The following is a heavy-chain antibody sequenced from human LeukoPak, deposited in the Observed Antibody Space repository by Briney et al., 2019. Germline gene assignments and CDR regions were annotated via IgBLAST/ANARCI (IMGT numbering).Heavy chain of an antibody. J-gene: IGHJ4*02. CDR3: ASDNCSGGSCYQFDY. Sequence: TGGSLKLSCAVSGFTFSSYGMHWVRQAPGKGLEWVAVIWYDGSNKYYADSVKGRFTISRDNSKNTLYLQMNSLRAEDTAVYYCASDNCSGGSCYQFDYWGQGTLVTVSS. CDR1: GFTFSSYG. D-gene: IGHD2-15*01. CDR2: IWYDGSNK. V-gene: IGHV3-33*01.